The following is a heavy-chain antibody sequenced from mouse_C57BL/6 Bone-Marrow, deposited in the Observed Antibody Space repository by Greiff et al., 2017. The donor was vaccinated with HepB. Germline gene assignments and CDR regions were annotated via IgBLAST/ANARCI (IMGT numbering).Heavy chain of an antibody. Sequence: EVQLVESGGDLVKPGGSLKLSCAASGFTFSSYGMSWVRQTPDKRLEWVATISSGGSYTYYPDSVKGRFTISRDNAKNTLYLQMISLKSEDTAMYYCARRNWVDYWGQGTTLTVSS. CDR2: ISSGGSYT. CDR1: GFTFSSYG. J-gene: IGHJ2*01. V-gene: IGHV5-6*01. D-gene: IGHD4-1*01. CDR3: ARRNWVDY.